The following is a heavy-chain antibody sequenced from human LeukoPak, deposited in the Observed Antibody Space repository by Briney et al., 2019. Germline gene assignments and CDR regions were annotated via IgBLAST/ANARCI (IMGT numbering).Heavy chain of an antibody. V-gene: IGHV3-30-3*01. CDR1: GFTFSTYA. CDR3: ARVPYGSGTYTDY. CDR2: ITYDGGDK. D-gene: IGHD3-10*01. J-gene: IGHJ4*02. Sequence: PGGSLRRSCAASGFTFSTYAMHWVRQAPGKGLEWVAVITYDGGDKYYADSVKGRFTISRDNSKNTVYLQMNSLRAEDTAVYYCARVPYGSGTYTDYWGRGTLVTVSS.